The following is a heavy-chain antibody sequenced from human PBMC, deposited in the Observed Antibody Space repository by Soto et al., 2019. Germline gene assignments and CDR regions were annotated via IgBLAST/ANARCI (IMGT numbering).Heavy chain of an antibody. Sequence: PGGSLRLSCTASGFTFGDYAMSWFRQAPGKGLEWVGFIRSKAYGGTTEYVASVKGRFTISRDDSKSIAYLQMNSLKTEDTAVYYCTRAYCSSTSCSYFDYWGQGTQVTVSS. CDR2: IRSKAYGGTT. CDR1: GFTFGDYA. CDR3: TRAYCSSTSCSYFDY. J-gene: IGHJ4*02. D-gene: IGHD2-2*01. V-gene: IGHV3-49*03.